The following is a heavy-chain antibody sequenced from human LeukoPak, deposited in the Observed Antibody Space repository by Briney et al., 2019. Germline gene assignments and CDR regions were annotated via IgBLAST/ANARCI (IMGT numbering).Heavy chain of an antibody. CDR2: IWFDGGNT. D-gene: IGHD4-17*01. Sequence: PGGSLRLSCAASGFTFSTFDMHWVRQTPGKGLEWVALIWFDGGNTYYTASVKGRFTISRDNSKNTVYLQMNSLRGEDTAVYHCARSTVTNRHYFDYWGQGTQVTVSS. J-gene: IGHJ4*02. V-gene: IGHV3-33*01. CDR3: ARSTVTNRHYFDY. CDR1: GFTFSTFD.